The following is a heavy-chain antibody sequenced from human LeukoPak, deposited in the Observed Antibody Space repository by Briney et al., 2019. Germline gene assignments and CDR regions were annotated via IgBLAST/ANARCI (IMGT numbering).Heavy chain of an antibody. CDR2: INANGGDT. V-gene: IGHV1-46*01. CDR1: GYTFTNFY. CDR3: ARDSAVGLTTSFDY. J-gene: IGHJ4*02. Sequence: GASVKVSCKASGYTFTNFYIHWVRQAPGQGLEWMGIINANGGDTRFAQQFQGRVTMTGDTSTSTVYMELSTLRSEDTAFYYCARDSAVGLTTSFDYWGQGTLVTVSS. D-gene: IGHD3-22*01.